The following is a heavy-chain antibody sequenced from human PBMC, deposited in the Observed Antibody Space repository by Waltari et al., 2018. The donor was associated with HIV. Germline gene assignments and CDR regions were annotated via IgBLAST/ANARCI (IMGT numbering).Heavy chain of an antibody. Sequence: EVQLVESGGGLVKPGGSLRLSCTASGLSFSTYTMSWVRQAPGKGLEWVSSITSTRSYIYYADSMKGRFTISRDNAKNSLYLHMNSLRAEDTAIYYCASGSGENSVTPGNFWGKGTTVTVSS. J-gene: IGHJ6*04. CDR1: GLSFSTYT. CDR2: ITSTRSYI. D-gene: IGHD3-10*01. V-gene: IGHV3-21*01. CDR3: ASGSGENSVTPGNF.